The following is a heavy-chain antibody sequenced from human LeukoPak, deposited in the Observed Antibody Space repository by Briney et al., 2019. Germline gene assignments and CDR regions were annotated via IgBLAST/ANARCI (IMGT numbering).Heavy chain of an antibody. V-gene: IGHV3-7*01. CDR1: GFTFSSYW. Sequence: GGSLRLSCAASGFTFSSYWMSWVRQAPGKGLEWVANIKQDGSEKYYVDSVKGRFTISRDNAKNSLYLQMNSLRAEDTAVYYCANLIVATSMGYYYYGMDVWGQGTTVTVSS. D-gene: IGHD5-12*01. J-gene: IGHJ6*02. CDR2: IKQDGSEK. CDR3: ANLIVATSMGYYYYGMDV.